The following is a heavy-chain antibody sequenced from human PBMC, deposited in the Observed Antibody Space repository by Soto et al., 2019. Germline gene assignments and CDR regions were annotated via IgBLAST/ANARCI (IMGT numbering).Heavy chain of an antibody. CDR2: IYYSGST. J-gene: IGHJ6*02. D-gene: IGHD3-10*01. Sequence: SETLSLTCTVSGGSISSSSYYWGWIRQPPGKGLEWIGSIYYSGSTYYNPSLKSRVTISVDTSKNQFSLKLSSVTAADTAVYYCAGSYGDSTTLYYYYGMDVWGQGTTVTVSS. V-gene: IGHV4-39*01. CDR3: AGSYGDSTTLYYYYGMDV. CDR1: GGSISSSSYY.